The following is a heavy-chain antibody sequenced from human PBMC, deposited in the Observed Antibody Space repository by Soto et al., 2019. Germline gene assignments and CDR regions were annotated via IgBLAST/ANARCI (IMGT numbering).Heavy chain of an antibody. CDR3: VTSITIFGVTF. J-gene: IGHJ4*02. CDR1: GYTFASYY. V-gene: IGHV1-46*01. D-gene: IGHD3-3*01. CDR2: INPSGGST. Sequence: ASVKVCCRASGYTFASYYMHWVRQAPGQGLEWMGIINPSGGSTSYAQKFQGRVTMTRDTSTSTVYMELSSLRSEDTAVYYCVTSITIFGVTFWGQGTLVTVSS.